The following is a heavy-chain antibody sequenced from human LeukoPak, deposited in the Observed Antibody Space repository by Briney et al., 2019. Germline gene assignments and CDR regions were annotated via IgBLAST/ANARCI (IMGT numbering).Heavy chain of an antibody. CDR2: INPNSGGT. D-gene: IGHD3-9*01. CDR1: GYTFTGHY. Sequence: ASVKVSCKASGYTFTGHYMHWVRQAPGQGLEWTGWINPNSGGTNYAQKFQGRVTMTRDTSISTAYMELSRLRSDDTAVYYCARGYDILTGLGMDVWGQGTTVTVSS. J-gene: IGHJ6*02. V-gene: IGHV1-2*02. CDR3: ARGYDILTGLGMDV.